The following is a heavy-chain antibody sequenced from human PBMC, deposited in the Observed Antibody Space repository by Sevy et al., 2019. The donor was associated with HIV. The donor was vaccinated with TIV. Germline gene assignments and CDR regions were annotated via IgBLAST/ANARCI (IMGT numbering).Heavy chain of an antibody. CDR1: GFTFSSYS. Sequence: GGSLRLSCAASGFTFSSYSMNWVRQAPGKGLEWVSSISSSSSYIYYANSLKGRFTISRDNAKNTRYLQMNSLGVEDTAADFCARGGDFNDRSAKRDFDYWGQGTLVTVSS. J-gene: IGHJ4*02. CDR3: ARGGDFNDRSAKRDFDY. CDR2: ISSSSSYI. D-gene: IGHD3-22*01. V-gene: IGHV3-21*01.